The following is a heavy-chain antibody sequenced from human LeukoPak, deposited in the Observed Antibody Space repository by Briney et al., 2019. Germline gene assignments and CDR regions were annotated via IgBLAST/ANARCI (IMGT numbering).Heavy chain of an antibody. CDR2: ISVSGDST. V-gene: IGHV3-23*01. Sequence: PGGSLRLSCAASGFTFSSYAMSWVRQAPGQGLEWVSVISVSGDSTYYADSVKGRFTISRDNSKSTLCLQMNSLRAEDTAVYYCARDRGSGLDCWGQGTLVTVSS. CDR3: ARDRGSGLDC. J-gene: IGHJ4*02. D-gene: IGHD6-19*01. CDR1: GFTFSSYA.